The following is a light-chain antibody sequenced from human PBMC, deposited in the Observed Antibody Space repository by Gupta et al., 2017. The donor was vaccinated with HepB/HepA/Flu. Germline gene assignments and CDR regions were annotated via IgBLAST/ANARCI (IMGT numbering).Light chain of an antibody. Sequence: EIVLTQSPATLSLSPGERATLSCRASQSVSSYLDWYQQKPGQAPRLLIYDASNRATGIPARFSGSGSRTDFTLTISSLEPEDFAVYYCQQRSNWPPRVTFGQGTRLEIK. CDR2: DAS. CDR3: QQRSNWPPRVT. V-gene: IGKV3-11*01. CDR1: QSVSSY. J-gene: IGKJ5*01.